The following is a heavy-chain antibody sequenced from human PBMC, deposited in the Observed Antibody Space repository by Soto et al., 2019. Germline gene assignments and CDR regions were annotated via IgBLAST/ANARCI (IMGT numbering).Heavy chain of an antibody. V-gene: IGHV3-23*01. J-gene: IGHJ6*03. CDR3: DYREAGVPDPYYYMDV. Sequence: EVQLLESGGGLVQPGGSLRLSCAASGFTFSSYAMSWVRQAPGKGLEWVSAISGGGGSTYYADSVKGRFTISRDNSKNTLDLQMNSLRAEDTAVYYCDYREAGVPDPYYYMDVWGKGTTVTVSS. D-gene: IGHD3-10*01. CDR1: GFTFSSYA. CDR2: ISGGGGST.